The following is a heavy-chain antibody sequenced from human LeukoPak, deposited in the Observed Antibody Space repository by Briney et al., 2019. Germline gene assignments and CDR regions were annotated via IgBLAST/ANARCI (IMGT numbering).Heavy chain of an antibody. CDR3: ARNRYYYGSGSYFFDY. D-gene: IGHD3-10*01. Sequence: SVKVSCKASGGTFSSYAISWVRQAPGQGLEWMGGIIPIFGTANYAQKFQGRVTMTTDTSTSTAYMELRSLRSDDTAFYYCARNRYYYGSGSYFFDYWGQGTLVTVSS. V-gene: IGHV1-69*05. CDR2: IIPIFGTA. J-gene: IGHJ4*02. CDR1: GGTFSSYA.